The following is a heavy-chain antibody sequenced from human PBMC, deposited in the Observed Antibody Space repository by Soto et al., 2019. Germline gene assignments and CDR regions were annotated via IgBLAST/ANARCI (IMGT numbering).Heavy chain of an antibody. D-gene: IGHD5-12*01. V-gene: IGHV4-31*02. CDR2: IYYSGST. Sequence: SETLSLTCTVSGGSIRSGGYYLSWIRQHPGKGLEWIGYIYYSGSTYYNPSLKSRVTISVDTSKNQFSLKLSSVTAADTAVYYCASNIVATSGYYYYGMDVWGQGTTVTVSS. J-gene: IGHJ6*02. CDR3: ASNIVATSGYYYYGMDV. CDR1: GGSIRSGGYY.